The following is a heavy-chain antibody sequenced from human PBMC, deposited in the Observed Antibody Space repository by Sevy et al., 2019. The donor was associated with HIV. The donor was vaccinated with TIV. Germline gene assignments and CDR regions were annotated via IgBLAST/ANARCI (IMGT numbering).Heavy chain of an antibody. CDR2: ISSGTTHR. CDR1: GFIFSDYY. CDR3: ARDRRNYSGQYFDF. D-gene: IGHD1-7*01. V-gene: IGHV3-11*06. Sequence: GGSLRLSCAASGFIFSDYYMSWIRQSPGKGLKWVSDISSGTTHRKYADSVKGRFTISRDNAKNSLYLQMNSLTVEDTAVYYCARDRRNYSGQYFDFWGQGTLVTVSS. J-gene: IGHJ4*02.